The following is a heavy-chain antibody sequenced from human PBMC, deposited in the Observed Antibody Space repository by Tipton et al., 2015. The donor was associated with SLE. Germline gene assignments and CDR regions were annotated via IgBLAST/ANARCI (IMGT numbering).Heavy chain of an antibody. CDR2: FYHRGTT. D-gene: IGHD2/OR15-2a*01. CDR1: GHSISSGFY. J-gene: IGHJ4*02. V-gene: IGHV4-38-2*01. CDR3: ARSSSVRTLLWPTFAY. Sequence: TLSLTCSVSGHSISSGFYWDWIRQSPGKGLEWIGNFYHRGTTYYNPSLKSRVTISADTYKNHLSLKLTSVTAADTAVYFCARSSSVRTLLWPTFAYWGQGTLVTVSS.